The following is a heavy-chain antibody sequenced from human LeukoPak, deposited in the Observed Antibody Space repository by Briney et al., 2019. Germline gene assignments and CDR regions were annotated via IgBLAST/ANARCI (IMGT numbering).Heavy chain of an antibody. D-gene: IGHD1-26*01. Sequence: SQTLSLTCTVSGGSISSGSYYWSWIRQPAGKGLEWIGRIYTSGSTNYNPSLKSRVTISVDTSKNQSSLKLSSVTAADTAVYYCARENSGYYFDYWGQGTLVTVSS. CDR1: GGSISSGSYY. V-gene: IGHV4-61*02. CDR2: IYTSGST. J-gene: IGHJ4*02. CDR3: ARENSGYYFDY.